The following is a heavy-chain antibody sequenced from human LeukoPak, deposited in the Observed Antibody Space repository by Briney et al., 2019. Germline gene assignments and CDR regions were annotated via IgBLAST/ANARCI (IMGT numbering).Heavy chain of an antibody. J-gene: IGHJ4*02. D-gene: IGHD3-22*01. Sequence: SEALSLTCAVYGGSFSGYYWSWIRQPPGKGLEWIGEINHSGSTNYNPSLKSRVTISVDTSKNQFSLKLSSVTAADTAVYYCARGRNYYDSSGYYYFDYWGQGTLVTVSS. CDR1: GGSFSGYY. CDR2: INHSGST. V-gene: IGHV4-34*01. CDR3: ARGRNYYDSSGYYYFDY.